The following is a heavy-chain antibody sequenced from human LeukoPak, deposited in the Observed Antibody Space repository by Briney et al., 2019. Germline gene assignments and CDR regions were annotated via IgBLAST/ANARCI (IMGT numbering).Heavy chain of an antibody. D-gene: IGHD6-13*01. CDR1: GFTLSSYA. Sequence: GGSLRLSCAASGFTLSSYAMSWVRQAPGKGLEWVSAISGSGGSTYYADSVKGRFTISRDNSKNTLYLQMNSLRAEDTAVYYCAKDLRIGIAAAGTCFDYWGQGTLVTVSS. V-gene: IGHV3-23*01. J-gene: IGHJ4*02. CDR3: AKDLRIGIAAAGTCFDY. CDR2: ISGSGGST.